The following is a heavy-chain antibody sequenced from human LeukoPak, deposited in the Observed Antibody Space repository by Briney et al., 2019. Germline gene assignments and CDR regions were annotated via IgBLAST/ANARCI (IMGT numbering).Heavy chain of an antibody. CDR3: ARHATGAARSGIAVRWFDP. CDR2: IYYSGST. D-gene: IGHD6-19*01. Sequence: PSETLSLTCTVPRGSISSYYWSWIRQPPGKGLGWIGHIYYSGSTNYNPSLKSRVNISVDTSKNQFSLKLSSVTAADTAVYYCARHATGAARSGIAVRWFDPWGQGTLVTVSS. V-gene: IGHV4-59*08. J-gene: IGHJ5*02. CDR1: RGSISSYY.